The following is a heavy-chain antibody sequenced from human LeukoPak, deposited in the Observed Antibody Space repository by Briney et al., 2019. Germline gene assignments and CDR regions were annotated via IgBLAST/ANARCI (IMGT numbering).Heavy chain of an antibody. Sequence: ESLEISRKGSGYSFTSFWLGWVRPIPGKGLELVGIIYPGDSDTRYSTCFQGQVTITANKSISTAYLQWSSLKASDTAMYYCARVYDSSGYYYVSGAFDIWGQGTMVTVSS. D-gene: IGHD3-22*01. J-gene: IGHJ3*02. CDR2: IYPGDSDT. CDR3: ARVYDSSGYYYVSGAFDI. CDR1: GYSFTSFW. V-gene: IGHV5-51*01.